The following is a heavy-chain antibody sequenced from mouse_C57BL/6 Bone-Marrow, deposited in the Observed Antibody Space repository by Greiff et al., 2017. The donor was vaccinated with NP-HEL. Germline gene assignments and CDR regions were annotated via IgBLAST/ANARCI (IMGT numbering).Heavy chain of an antibody. CDR3: ARSRLHFDY. V-gene: IGHV1-81*01. J-gene: IGHJ2*01. CDR2: IYPRCVHP. D-gene: IGHD2-13*01. Sequence: VQLQQSGAELARPVSSFPLSFPSSGYTFTSYGISWVKPSTGQGLEWIGEIYPRCVHPSYNEKFKGKATLTADKSSSTAYMELRSLTSEDSAVYFCARSRLHFDYWGQGTTLTVSS. CDR1: GYTFTSYG.